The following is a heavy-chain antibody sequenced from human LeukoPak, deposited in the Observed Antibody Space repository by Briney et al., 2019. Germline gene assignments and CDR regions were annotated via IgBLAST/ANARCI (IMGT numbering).Heavy chain of an antibody. CDR2: ISPDGREK. CDR3: ARDGSGWSVY. J-gene: IGHJ4*02. V-gene: IGHV3-7*01. CDR1: GFTSGDYW. Sequence: GGSLRLSCTASGFTSGDYWMSRLRQAPGKGLEWVINISPDGREKYFVDSVKGRFTISRDNAKNSLYLQMNSLRAEDTAVYYCARDGSGWSVYWGQGTLVTVSS. D-gene: IGHD6-19*01.